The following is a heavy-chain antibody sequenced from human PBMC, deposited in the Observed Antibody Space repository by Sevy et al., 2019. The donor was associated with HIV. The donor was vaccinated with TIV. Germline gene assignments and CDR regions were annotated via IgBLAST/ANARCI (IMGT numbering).Heavy chain of an antibody. CDR1: GFTFSSYT. CDR3: GSEELVSGAGVG. D-gene: IGHD6-13*01. Sequence: GGSLRLSCAASGFTFSSYTMNWVRQAPGKGLEWVSSISSSSTYRYYADSMKGRFTISRDDAKKSLFLQMESLRAEDTAVYYCGSEELVSGAGVGWGQGTLVTVSS. V-gene: IGHV3-21*01. J-gene: IGHJ4*02. CDR2: ISSSSTYR.